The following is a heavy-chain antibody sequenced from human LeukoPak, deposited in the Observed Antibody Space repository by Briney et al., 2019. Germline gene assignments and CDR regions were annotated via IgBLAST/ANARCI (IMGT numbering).Heavy chain of an antibody. Sequence: GGSLRLSCAASGFTFSTYSMNWVRQAPGKGLEWVSLISWDGGSTYYADSVKGRFTISRDNSKNSLYLQMNSLRAEDTALYYCAKDSVWGTTDYYYYMDVWGKGTTVTVSS. CDR3: AKDSVWGTTDYYYYMDV. CDR2: ISWDGGST. CDR1: GFTFSTYS. J-gene: IGHJ6*03. V-gene: IGHV3-43D*03. D-gene: IGHD3-16*01.